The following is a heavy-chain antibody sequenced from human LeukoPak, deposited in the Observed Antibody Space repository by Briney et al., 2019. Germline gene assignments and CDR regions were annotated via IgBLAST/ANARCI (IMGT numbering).Heavy chain of an antibody. Sequence: ASVKVSCKASGYTFTSYYMHWVRQAPGQGLEWMGIINPSGGSTSYAQKFQGRVTMTRDTSTSTVYMELSSLGSEDTAVYYCAREVAVTTYDYWGQGTLVTVSS. CDR3: AREVAVTTYDY. D-gene: IGHD4-17*01. CDR1: GYTFTSYY. V-gene: IGHV1-46*01. CDR2: INPSGGST. J-gene: IGHJ4*02.